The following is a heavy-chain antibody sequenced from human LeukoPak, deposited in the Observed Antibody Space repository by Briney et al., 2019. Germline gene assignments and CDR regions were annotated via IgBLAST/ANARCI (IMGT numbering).Heavy chain of an antibody. J-gene: IGHJ5*02. Sequence: SVKVSCKASGGTFSSYAISWVRQAPGQGLEWMGGIIPIFGTANYAQKFQGRVTISADESTSTVYMELSSLRSEDTAVYYCARDVTMVRGARYRPYKWFDPWGQGTLVTVSS. CDR1: GGTFSSYA. D-gene: IGHD3-10*01. CDR2: IIPIFGTA. V-gene: IGHV1-69*13. CDR3: ARDVTMVRGARYRPYKWFDP.